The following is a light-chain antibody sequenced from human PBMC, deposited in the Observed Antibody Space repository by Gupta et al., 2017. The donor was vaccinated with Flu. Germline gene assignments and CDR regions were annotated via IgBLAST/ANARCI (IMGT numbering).Light chain of an antibody. CDR1: QNVMTY. CDR3: QQYDNWPVT. Sequence: PATLSVAAGERATLTCRASQNVMTYLAWYQQKPGKAPKLLIYGESTRETGIPARFSGSGSGTEFTLTISSLQSEDVATYYCQQYDNWPVTFGPGTKVDIK. CDR2: GES. V-gene: IGKV3-15*01. J-gene: IGKJ3*01.